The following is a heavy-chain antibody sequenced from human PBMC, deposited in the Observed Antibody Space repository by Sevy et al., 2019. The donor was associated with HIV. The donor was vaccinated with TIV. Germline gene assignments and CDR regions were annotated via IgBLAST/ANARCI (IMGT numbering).Heavy chain of an antibody. Sequence: GGSLRLSCSASEFTFSSYAMSWDRQAPGKGLEWVSSISGSGRFTYDAYFVEGRFIISMENSKNTLSVQMNSLRAEDTAVYYCAKGFCSGATCPRDYYYYGMDVWGQGTTVTVSS. J-gene: IGHJ6*02. CDR1: EFTFSSYA. D-gene: IGHD2-15*01. V-gene: IGHV3-23*01. CDR3: AKGFCSGATCPRDYYYYGMDV. CDR2: ISGSGRFT.